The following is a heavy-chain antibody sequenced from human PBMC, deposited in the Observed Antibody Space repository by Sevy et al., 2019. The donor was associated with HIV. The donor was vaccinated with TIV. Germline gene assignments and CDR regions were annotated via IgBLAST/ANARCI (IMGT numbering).Heavy chain of an antibody. CDR2: ISSSSSYI. V-gene: IGHV3-21*01. CDR1: GFTFSSYS. Sequence: GGSLRLSCAASGFTFSSYSMNWVRQAPGKGLEWVSSISSSSSYIYYADSVKGRFTISRDNAKNSLYLQMNSLRAEDTAVYYCARDRGGNVYYYYYGMDVWGQGTTVTVSS. CDR3: ARDRGGNVYYYYYGMDV. D-gene: IGHD3-16*01. J-gene: IGHJ6*02.